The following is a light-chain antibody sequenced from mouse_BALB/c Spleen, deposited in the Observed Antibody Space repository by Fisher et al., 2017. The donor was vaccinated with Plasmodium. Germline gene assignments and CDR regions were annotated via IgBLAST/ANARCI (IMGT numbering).Light chain of an antibody. CDR1: QSLLDSDGKTY. V-gene: IGKV1-135*01. CDR3: WQGTHSWT. J-gene: IGKJ1*01. Sequence: DIVLTQSTLTLSVTVGQPASISCKSSQSLLDSDGKTYLSWLLQRPGQSPKGLIYLVSKLDSGVPDRFTGSGSGTDFTLKISRVEAEDLGIHYCWQGTHSWTFGGGTNLEIK. CDR2: LVS.